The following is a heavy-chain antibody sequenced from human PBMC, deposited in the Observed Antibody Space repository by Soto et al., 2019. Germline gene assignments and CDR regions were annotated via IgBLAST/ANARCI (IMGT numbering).Heavy chain of an antibody. D-gene: IGHD3-16*02. Sequence: PSETLSLTCAVSGYSIISGYYWGWIRQPPGKGLEWIGSIYHSGSTYYNPSLKSRVTISVDTSKNQFSLKLSSVTAADTAVYYCARAYYDYVWGSYRLNWFDPWGQGTLVTVSS. CDR3: ARAYYDYVWGSYRLNWFDP. CDR2: IYHSGST. V-gene: IGHV4-38-2*01. CDR1: GYSIISGYY. J-gene: IGHJ5*02.